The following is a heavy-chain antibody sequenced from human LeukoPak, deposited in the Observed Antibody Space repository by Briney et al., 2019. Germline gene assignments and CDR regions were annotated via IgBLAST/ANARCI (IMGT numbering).Heavy chain of an antibody. CDR1: GYTFTSYD. CDR3: ARVGARLGAFDI. J-gene: IGHJ3*02. Sequence: ASVKVSCKASGYTFTSYDINWVRQSTGQGLEWMGWMNPNNNYTGYAQKFQGRVTLTGNTSISTAYMELSSLTSEDTAVYYCARVGARLGAFDIWGQGTMVTVSS. CDR2: MNPNNNYT. D-gene: IGHD6-25*01. V-gene: IGHV1-8*01.